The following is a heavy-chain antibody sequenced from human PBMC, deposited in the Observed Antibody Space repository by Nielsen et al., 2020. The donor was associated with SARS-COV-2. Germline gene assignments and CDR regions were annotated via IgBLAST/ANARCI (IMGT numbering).Heavy chain of an antibody. CDR3: AKQGGVFHFRSSFYPDF. V-gene: IGHV3-30*18. J-gene: IGHJ4*02. CDR1: GFNFNNYG. D-gene: IGHD3-3*02. CDR2: ISYEGSIR. Sequence: GESLKISCVVSGFNFNNYGMHWVRQAPGKGLEWVAHISYEGSIRSYDDSVKGRFTISRDKSKNTVYLQMNSLRTEDTAVYFCAKQGGVFHFRSSFYPDFWGQGTLVSVSS.